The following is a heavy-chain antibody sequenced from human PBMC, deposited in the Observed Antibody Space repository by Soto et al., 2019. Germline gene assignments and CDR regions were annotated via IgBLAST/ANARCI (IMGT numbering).Heavy chain of an antibody. Sequence: VASVKVSCKASGYTFIDFYLHWVRQAPGQGLEWMGWINPHSGGTNYAQKFQGRVTMTRDTSISTAFMDLSRLRSDDTAVYYCVRGAAGDSSLVTYHFDSWGQGTLVTVSS. CDR3: VRGAAGDSSLVTYHFDS. D-gene: IGHD3-16*01. CDR1: GYTFIDFY. J-gene: IGHJ4*02. V-gene: IGHV1-2*02. CDR2: INPHSGGT.